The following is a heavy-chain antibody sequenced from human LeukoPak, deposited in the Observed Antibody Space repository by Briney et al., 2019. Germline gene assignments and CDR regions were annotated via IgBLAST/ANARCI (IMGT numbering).Heavy chain of an antibody. CDR3: ARDSLGGSGYNDY. Sequence: GGSLRLSCAASGFTFSSFAMHWVRQAPGKGLEWVTIISYDGNNEYYADSVKGRFTISRDNSKNTLYLQMNSLRAEDTAVYYCARDSLGGSGYNDYWGQGILVTVSS. CDR1: GFTFSSFA. CDR2: ISYDGNNE. V-gene: IGHV3-30-3*01. J-gene: IGHJ4*02. D-gene: IGHD3-3*01.